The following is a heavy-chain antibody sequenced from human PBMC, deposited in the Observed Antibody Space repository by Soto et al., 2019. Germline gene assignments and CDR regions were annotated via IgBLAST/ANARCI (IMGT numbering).Heavy chain of an antibody. V-gene: IGHV1-69*13. D-gene: IGHD4-17*01. CDR2: IIPIFGTA. J-gene: IGHJ5*02. CDR3: ARVFYGDYVGWFDP. Sequence: ASVKVSCKASGYTFTSYGISWVRQAPGQGLEWMGGIIPIFGTANYAQKFQGRVTITADESTSTAYMELSSLRSEDTAVYYCARVFYGDYVGWFDPWGQGTLVTVSS. CDR1: GYTFTSYG.